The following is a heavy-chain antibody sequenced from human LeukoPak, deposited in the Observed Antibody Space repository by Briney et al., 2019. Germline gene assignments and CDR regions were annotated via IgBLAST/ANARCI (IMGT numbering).Heavy chain of an antibody. J-gene: IGHJ6*02. CDR2: INHSGST. D-gene: IGHD5-18*01. CDR3: ARGGGYSYGARDYFYGMDV. V-gene: IGHV4-34*01. Sequence: SETLSLTCAVYGGSFSGYYWSRIRQPPGKGLEWIGEINHSGSTNYNPSLKSRVTISVDTSKNQFSLKLSSVTAADTAVYYCARGGGYSYGARDYFYGMDVWGQGTTVTVSS. CDR1: GGSFSGYY.